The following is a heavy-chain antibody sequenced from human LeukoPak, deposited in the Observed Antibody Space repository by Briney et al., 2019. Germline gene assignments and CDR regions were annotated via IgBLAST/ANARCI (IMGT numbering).Heavy chain of an antibody. V-gene: IGHV1-18*04. CDR1: GYTFTSYY. J-gene: IGHJ4*02. CDR2: ISAYNGNT. Sequence: ASVKVSCKASGYTFTSYYMHWVRQAPGQGLEWMGWISAYNGNTNYAQKLQGRVTMTTDTSTSTAYMELRSLRSDDTAVYYCARDRTIAVAGVDYWGQGTLVTVSS. D-gene: IGHD6-19*01. CDR3: ARDRTIAVAGVDY.